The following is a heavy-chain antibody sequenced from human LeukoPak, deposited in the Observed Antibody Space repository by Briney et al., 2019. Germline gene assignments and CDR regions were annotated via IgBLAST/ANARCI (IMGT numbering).Heavy chain of an antibody. CDR3: AKDRDAAGRYYFDY. CDR2: ISWNSGSI. D-gene: IGHD6-13*01. CDR1: GFTLRTFA. V-gene: IGHV3-9*01. Sequence: GASLRLSCAASGFTLRTFAMSWVRQAPGKGLEWVSGISWNSGSIGYADSVKGRFTISRDNAKNSLYLQMNSLRAEDTALYYCAKDRDAAGRYYFDYWGQGTLVTVSS. J-gene: IGHJ4*02.